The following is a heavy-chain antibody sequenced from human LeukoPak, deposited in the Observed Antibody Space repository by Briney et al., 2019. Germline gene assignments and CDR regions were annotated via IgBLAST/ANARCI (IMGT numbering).Heavy chain of an antibody. D-gene: IGHD3-10*01. CDR2: IYYSENT. CDR1: GVSISNYC. CDR3: ARTSGDYCYYYMDV. Sequence: SETLSLTCTVSGVSISNYCWSWIRQPPGRGLEWIGYIYYSENTNYNPSLKSRVTISVDTSKNQFSLKLNSVTAADTAVYYCARTSGDYCYYYMDVWGKGTTVTVSS. V-gene: IGHV4-59*08. J-gene: IGHJ6*03.